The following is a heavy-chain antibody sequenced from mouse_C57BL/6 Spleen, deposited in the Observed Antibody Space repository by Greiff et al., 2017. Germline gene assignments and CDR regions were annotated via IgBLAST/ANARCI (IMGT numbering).Heavy chain of an antibody. D-gene: IGHD2-5*01. CDR1: GYTFTDYN. Sequence: EVKLMESGPELVKPGASVKIPCKASGYTFTDYNMDWVKQSHGKSLEWIGDINPNNGGTIYNQKFKGKATLTVDKSSSTAYMELRSLTSEDTAVYYCARKAYYSKGGYFDVWGTGTTVTVSS. J-gene: IGHJ1*03. CDR3: ARKAYYSKGGYFDV. V-gene: IGHV1-18*01. CDR2: INPNNGGT.